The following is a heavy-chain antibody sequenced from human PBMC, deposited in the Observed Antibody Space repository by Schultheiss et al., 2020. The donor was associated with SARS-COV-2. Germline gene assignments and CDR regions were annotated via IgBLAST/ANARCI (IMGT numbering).Heavy chain of an antibody. J-gene: IGHJ4*02. CDR2: IWYEGINQ. CDR1: GFTFSSYS. CDR3: ARDLKAVAVFGFDY. D-gene: IGHD6-19*01. Sequence: GESLKISCAASGFTFSSYSMNWVRQAPGKGLEWVAVIWYEGINQYYADSVKGRFTISRDNSKNTLYLQINSLRAEDTAVYYCARDLKAVAVFGFDYWGQGTLVTVSS. V-gene: IGHV3-33*08.